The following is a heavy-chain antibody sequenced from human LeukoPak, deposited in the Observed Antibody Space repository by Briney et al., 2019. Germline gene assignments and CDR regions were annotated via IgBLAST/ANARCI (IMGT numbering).Heavy chain of an antibody. CDR3: AREIDYGEVSSDY. Sequence: GGSLRLSCAASGFTFSSYWLHWVRQAPGKGLVWVSRINTDGRTTTYADSVKGRFTISRDNAKNTLYLQMNTLKAEDTAVYYCAREIDYGEVSSDYWGQGTLVTVSS. CDR1: GFTFSSYW. D-gene: IGHD4-17*01. J-gene: IGHJ4*02. CDR2: INTDGRTT. V-gene: IGHV3-74*01.